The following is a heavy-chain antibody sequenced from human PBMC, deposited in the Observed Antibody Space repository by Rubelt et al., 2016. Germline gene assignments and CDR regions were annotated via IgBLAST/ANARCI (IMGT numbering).Heavy chain of an antibody. CDR2: IRDDRGNK. J-gene: IGHJ6*02. V-gene: IGHV3-30*02. CDR3: AKVRTGTTALTYYYYGMDV. Sequence: WVAFIRDDRGNKYYADSVKGRFTISRDNSKNTLYLQMNSLRAEDTAVYYCAKVRTGTTALTYYYYGMDVWGQGTTVTVSS. D-gene: IGHD1-1*01.